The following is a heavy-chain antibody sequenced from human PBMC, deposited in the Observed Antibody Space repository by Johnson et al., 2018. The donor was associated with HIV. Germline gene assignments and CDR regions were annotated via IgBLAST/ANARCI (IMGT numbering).Heavy chain of an antibody. V-gene: IGHV3-9*01. CDR1: GFTVSTNY. J-gene: IGHJ3*02. D-gene: IGHD6-13*01. CDR2: ISWNSGSI. CDR3: ARDTDSSSWYTGPDAFDI. Sequence: VQLVESGGGLIQPGGSLRLSCAAPGFTVSTNYMSWVRQAPGKGLEWVSGISWNSGSIGYADSVKGRFTISRDNAKNSLYLQMNSLRAEDTAVYYCARDTDSSSWYTGPDAFDIWGQGTMVTVSS.